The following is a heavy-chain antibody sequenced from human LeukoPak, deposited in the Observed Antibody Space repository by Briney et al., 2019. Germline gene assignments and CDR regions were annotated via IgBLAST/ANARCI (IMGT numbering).Heavy chain of an antibody. CDR3: ARGGPAAGRFDY. CDR1: GFTFSSYA. CDR2: ISSSGGST. J-gene: IGHJ4*02. D-gene: IGHD6-13*01. Sequence: GGSLRLSCAASGFTFSSYAMSWVRQAPGKGLEWVSGISSSGGSTYYADSVKGRFTISRDNSKNTLYLQMNSLRAEDTAVYYCARGGPAAGRFDYWGQGTLVTVSS. V-gene: IGHV3-23*01.